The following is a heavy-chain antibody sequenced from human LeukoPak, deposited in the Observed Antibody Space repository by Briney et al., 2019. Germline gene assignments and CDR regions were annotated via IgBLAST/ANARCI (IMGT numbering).Heavy chain of an antibody. CDR3: AKQSGGDSSGWYHPQKD. V-gene: IGHV1-46*01. CDR1: GYTFTSYY. J-gene: IGHJ4*02. D-gene: IGHD6-19*01. Sequence: GASVKVSCKASGYTFTSYYMHWVRQAPGQGLEWMGIINPSGGSTSYAQKFQGRVTMTRDTSTSTVYMELSSLRAEDTAVYYCAKQSGGDSSGWYHPQKDWGQGTLVTVSS. CDR2: INPSGGST.